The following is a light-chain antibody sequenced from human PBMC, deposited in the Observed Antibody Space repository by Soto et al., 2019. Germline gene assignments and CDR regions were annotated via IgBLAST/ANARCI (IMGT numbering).Light chain of an antibody. Sequence: EIVMTQSPATLSVSPGESATLSCRASQYISTNLAWYPQRPGQAPRLLIYGASTRATGIPVRFSGSGSGTEFTLTISSLEPEDFVGYHCPQYNIWPWTFGQGTKVDIK. V-gene: IGKV3-15*01. CDR1: QYISTN. CDR3: PQYNIWPWT. J-gene: IGKJ1*01. CDR2: GAS.